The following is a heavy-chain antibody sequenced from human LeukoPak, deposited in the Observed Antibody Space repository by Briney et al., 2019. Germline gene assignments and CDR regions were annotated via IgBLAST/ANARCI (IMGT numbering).Heavy chain of an antibody. CDR2: INHSGST. J-gene: IGHJ4*02. CDR3: ARNYGSGSYYEI. Sequence: PSETLSLTCAVYGGSFSGYYWSWIRQPPGKGLEWIGEINHSGSTNYNPSLKSRVTMSVDTSKNQFSLKLSSVTAADTAVYYCARNYGSGSYYEIWGQGTLVTVSS. V-gene: IGHV4-34*01. CDR1: GGSFSGYY. D-gene: IGHD3-10*01.